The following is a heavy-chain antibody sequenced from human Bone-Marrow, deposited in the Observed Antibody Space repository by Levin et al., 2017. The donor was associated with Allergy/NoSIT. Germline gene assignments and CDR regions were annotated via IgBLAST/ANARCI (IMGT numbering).Heavy chain of an antibody. Sequence: GESLKISCASSGFTFSGYWMAWVRQAPGKGLEWVANINRDGGDGYYVDSVKGRFTISRDNARNSLDLQMNSLRVEDTAVYYCARNGAWSFEFWGQGTLFTVSS. V-gene: IGHV3-7*02. CDR1: GFTFSGYW. CDR3: ARNGAWSFEF. CDR2: INRDGGDG. D-gene: IGHD2-8*01. J-gene: IGHJ4*02.